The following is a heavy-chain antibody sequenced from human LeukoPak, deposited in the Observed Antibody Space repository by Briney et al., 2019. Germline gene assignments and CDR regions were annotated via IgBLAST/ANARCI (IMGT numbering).Heavy chain of an antibody. D-gene: IGHD3-22*01. CDR2: IIPIFGTA. J-gene: IGHJ3*02. CDR3: ARVTPYDSSGYFGDAFDI. CDR1: GGTFSSYA. V-gene: IGHV1-69*13. Sequence: SVKVSCKASGGTFSSYAISWVRQAPGQGLEWMGGIIPIFGTANYAQKFQGRVTIIADESTSTAYMELSSLRSEDTAVYYCARVTPYDSSGYFGDAFDIWGQGTMVTVSS.